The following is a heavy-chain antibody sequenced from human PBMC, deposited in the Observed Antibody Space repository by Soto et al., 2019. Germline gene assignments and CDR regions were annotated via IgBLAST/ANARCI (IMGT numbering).Heavy chain of an antibody. CDR3: ARVTMVRASYYYYYGMDV. Sequence: SVKVSCKASGGTFSSYAISWVRQAPGQGLEWMGGIIPIFGTANYAQKFQGRVTITADESTSTAYMELSSLRSEDTAVYYCARVTMVRASYYYYYGMDVWGQGTTVTVSS. V-gene: IGHV1-69*13. J-gene: IGHJ6*02. D-gene: IGHD3-10*01. CDR2: IIPIFGTA. CDR1: GGTFSSYA.